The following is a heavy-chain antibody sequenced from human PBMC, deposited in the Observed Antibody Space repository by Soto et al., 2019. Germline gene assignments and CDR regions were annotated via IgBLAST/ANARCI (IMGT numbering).Heavy chain of an antibody. V-gene: IGHV3-30-3*01. J-gene: IGHJ4*02. D-gene: IGHD2-15*01. Sequence: QVQLVESGGGVVQPGRSLRLSCAASGLTFSSYAMHWVRQAPGKGLEWVAVISYDGSNKYYADSVKGRFTISRDNSKNTLYLQMNSLRAEDTAVYYCARDGIAKRSGGDIDYWGQGTLVTVSS. CDR1: GLTFSSYA. CDR2: ISYDGSNK. CDR3: ARDGIAKRSGGDIDY.